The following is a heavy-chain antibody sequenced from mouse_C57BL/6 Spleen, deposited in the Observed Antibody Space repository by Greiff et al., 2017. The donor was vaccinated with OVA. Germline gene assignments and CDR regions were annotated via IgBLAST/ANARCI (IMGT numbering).Heavy chain of an antibody. V-gene: IGHV1-55*01. CDR2: IYPGSGST. CDR1: GYTFTSYW. D-gene: IGHD2-4*01. CDR3: ARDLYYDYDPLYFDV. J-gene: IGHJ1*03. Sequence: QVQLQQPGAELVKPGASVKMSCKASGYTFTSYWITWVKQRPGQGLEWIGDIYPGSGSTNYNEKFKSKATLTVDTSSSTAYMQLSSLTSEDSAVYYCARDLYYDYDPLYFDVWGTGTTVTVSS.